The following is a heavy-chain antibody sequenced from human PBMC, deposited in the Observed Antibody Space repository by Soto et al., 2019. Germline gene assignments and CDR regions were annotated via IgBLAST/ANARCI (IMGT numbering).Heavy chain of an antibody. CDR3: AKDLRVAVAGNYYYYGMDV. V-gene: IGHV3-30*18. CDR1: GFTFSSYG. J-gene: IGHJ6*02. CDR2: ISYDGSNK. Sequence: GGSLRLSCAASGFTFSSYGMLWVRQAPGKGLEWVAVISYDGSNKYYADSVKGRFTISRDNSKNTLYLQMNSLRAEDTAVYYCAKDLRVAVAGNYYYYGMDVWGQGTTVTVSS. D-gene: IGHD6-19*01.